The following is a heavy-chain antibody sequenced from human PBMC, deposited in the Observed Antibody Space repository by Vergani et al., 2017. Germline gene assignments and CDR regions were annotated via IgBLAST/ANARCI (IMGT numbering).Heavy chain of an antibody. Sequence: EVQLLESGGDLVQPGGSLRLSCAASGFTFNYYAMNWVRQAPGKGLVWVSGISGSGASTYYAGSVKGRFIIYRDSSKNTLYLQMNRLSAGDTAVYYCEKANTRNSGYDYLYYYHAMDVWGQGTTVIVSS. D-gene: IGHD5-12*01. CDR2: ISGSGAST. J-gene: IGHJ6*02. CDR1: GFTFNYYA. CDR3: EKANTRNSGYDYLYYYHAMDV. V-gene: IGHV3-23*01.